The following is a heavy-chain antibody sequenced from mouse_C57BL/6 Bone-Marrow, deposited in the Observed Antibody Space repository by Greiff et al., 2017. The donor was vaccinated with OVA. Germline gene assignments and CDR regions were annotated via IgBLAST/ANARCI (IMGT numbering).Heavy chain of an antibody. J-gene: IGHJ1*03. CDR3: ARWDSLDV. Sequence: VQLQQPVAELVRPGASVKLSCTASGFNIKNTYMPWVKQRPEQGLEWIGRIDPANGNTNYAPKFQGKATITADTSSNTAYLQLSSLTSEDTAIYYCARWDSLDVWGTGTTVTVSS. D-gene: IGHD2-12*01. V-gene: IGHV14-3*01. CDR1: GFNIKNTY. CDR2: IDPANGNT.